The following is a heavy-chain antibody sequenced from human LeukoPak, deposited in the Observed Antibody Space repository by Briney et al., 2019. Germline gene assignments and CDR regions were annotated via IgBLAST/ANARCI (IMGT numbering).Heavy chain of an antibody. J-gene: IGHJ5*02. CDR2: IYYSGST. CDR1: GGSIISYY. D-gene: IGHD5-24*01. CDR3: ARDNSVRDEAWWFNP. Sequence: SETLSLTCTVSGGSIISYYWSWIRQPPGKGLEWIGYIYYSGSTNYNPSLKSRVTISVDTSKNQFSLKLSSVTAADTAVYYCARDNSVRDEAWWFNPWGQGTLVTVSS. V-gene: IGHV4-59*01.